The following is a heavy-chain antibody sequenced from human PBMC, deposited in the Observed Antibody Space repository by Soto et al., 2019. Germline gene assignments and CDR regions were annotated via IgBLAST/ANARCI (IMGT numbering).Heavy chain of an antibody. J-gene: IGHJ4*02. CDR1: GFTFSSYG. CDR2: IWYDGSNK. D-gene: IGHD5-12*01. V-gene: IGHV3-33*06. Sequence: GGSLRLSCAASGFTFSSYGMHWVRQAPGKGLEWVAVIWYDGSNKYYADSVKGRFTISRDNSKNTLYLQMNSLRAEDTAVYYCAKRGYSGYDGIDYWGQGTLVTVSS. CDR3: AKRGYSGYDGIDY.